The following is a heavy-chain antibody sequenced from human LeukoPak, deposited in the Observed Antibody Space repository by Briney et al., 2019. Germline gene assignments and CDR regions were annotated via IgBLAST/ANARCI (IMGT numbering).Heavy chain of an antibody. V-gene: IGHV3-48*03. CDR2: ISSGDSTI. Sequence: PGGSLRLSCAASGFTFSSYEMNWVRQTPGKGLEWLSYISSGDSTIYYADSVKGRFTISRDNAKSSLQLQMTSLRAEDTAVYYCARELGYCGGGSCYSGGFDIWGQGTMVTVSS. CDR3: ARELGYCGGGSCYSGGFDI. CDR1: GFTFSSYE. J-gene: IGHJ3*02. D-gene: IGHD2-15*01.